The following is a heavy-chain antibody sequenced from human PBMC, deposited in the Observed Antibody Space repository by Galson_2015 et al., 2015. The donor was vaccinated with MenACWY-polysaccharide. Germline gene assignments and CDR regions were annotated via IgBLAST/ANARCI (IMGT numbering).Heavy chain of an antibody. Sequence: QSGAEVKKPGESLTISCTGLGYSFTSYWISWVRQMPGKGLEWMGIIYPGGSDARFSPSFQGQVTMSVDKSISTAYLQWNSLKASDTAIYYCARITGGEYFQYWGQGALVTV. D-gene: IGHD3-10*01. J-gene: IGHJ1*01. CDR2: IYPGGSDA. V-gene: IGHV5-51*03. CDR3: ARITGGEYFQY. CDR1: GYSFTSYW.